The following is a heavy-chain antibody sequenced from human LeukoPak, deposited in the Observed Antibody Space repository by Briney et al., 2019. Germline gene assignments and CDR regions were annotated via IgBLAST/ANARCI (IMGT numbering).Heavy chain of an antibody. Sequence: GGSPRLSCAASGFTFSSYSMNWVRQAPGKGLEWVSYISSSSSTIYYADSVKGRFTISRDNAKNSLYLQMNSLRDEDTAVYYCARDLGKIAVAGYFDYWGQGTLVTVSS. CDR1: GFTFSSYS. CDR3: ARDLGKIAVAGYFDY. J-gene: IGHJ4*02. D-gene: IGHD6-19*01. V-gene: IGHV3-48*02. CDR2: ISSSSSTI.